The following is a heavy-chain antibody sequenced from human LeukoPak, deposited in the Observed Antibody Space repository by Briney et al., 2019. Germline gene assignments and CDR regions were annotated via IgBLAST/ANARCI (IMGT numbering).Heavy chain of an antibody. CDR2: VSISGGTI. CDR3: ARTMITFGGVIVPMGFDY. J-gene: IGHJ4*02. V-gene: IGHV3-11*01. CDR1: GFIFSDYY. Sequence: GGSLRLSCAASGFIFSDYYMSWIRQAPGKALEFVSYVSISGGTIYYADSVRGRFTISRDNAKNSLYLQVNSLRAEDTAIYYCARTMITFGGVIVPMGFDYWGQGTLVTVSS. D-gene: IGHD3-16*02.